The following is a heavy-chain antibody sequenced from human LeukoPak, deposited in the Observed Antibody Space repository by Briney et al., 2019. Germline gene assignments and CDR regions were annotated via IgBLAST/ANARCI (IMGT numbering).Heavy chain of an antibody. CDR3: ARTVTTFDY. J-gene: IGHJ4*02. CDR1: GFTFSSYA. CDR2: ISYDGSNK. Sequence: PGGSLRLSCAASGFTFSSYAMHWVRQAPGKGLEWVAVISYDGSNKYYADSVKGRFTISRDNSKNTLYLQMNSLRAEDTAVYYCARTVTTFDYWGQGTLVTVSS. D-gene: IGHD4-17*01. V-gene: IGHV3-30*04.